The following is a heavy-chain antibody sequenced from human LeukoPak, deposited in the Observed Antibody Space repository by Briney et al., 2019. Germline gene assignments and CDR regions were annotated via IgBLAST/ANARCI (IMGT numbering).Heavy chain of an antibody. D-gene: IGHD3-9*01. V-gene: IGHV4-39*07. Sequence: PSETLSLTCSVSGGSIYGSSYFWGWIRQPPGKGLEWIGSIYSGGRTYYSSPFQSRVTISVDTSNNQFSLILSSVTAADTALYYCARASPLRILTGGVDAFDVWGQGTMVTVSS. CDR2: IYSGGRT. CDR3: ARASPLRILTGGVDAFDV. J-gene: IGHJ3*01. CDR1: GGSIYGSSYF.